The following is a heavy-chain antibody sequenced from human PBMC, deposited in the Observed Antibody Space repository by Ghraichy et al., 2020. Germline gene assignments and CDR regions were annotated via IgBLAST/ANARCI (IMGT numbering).Heavy chain of an antibody. Sequence: LTCAASGFTFSSYSMNWVRQAPGKGLEWVSSISTSSSYIYYADSVKGRFTISRDNAKNSLYLQMNSLRAEDTAVYYCARDGFVGATTTKEYYFDYWGQGTLVTVSS. CDR1: GFTFSSYS. CDR2: ISTSSSYI. CDR3: ARDGFVGATTTKEYYFDY. J-gene: IGHJ4*02. D-gene: IGHD1-26*01. V-gene: IGHV3-21*01.